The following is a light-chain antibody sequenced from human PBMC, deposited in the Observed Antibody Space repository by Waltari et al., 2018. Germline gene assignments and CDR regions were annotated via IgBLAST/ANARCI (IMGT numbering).Light chain of an antibody. J-gene: IGLJ1*01. CDR2: EHY. Sequence: QSVLTQPPSVSAAPGQKVTISCSGGYSNIAIHYVSWYQQLPGTAPKLPLYEHYKRPSGMPDRFSGSKSGTSATLGITGLQTGDEADYYCGAWDSILSIYIFGTGTKVTVL. CDR3: GAWDSILSIYI. CDR1: YSNIAIHY. V-gene: IGLV1-51*02.